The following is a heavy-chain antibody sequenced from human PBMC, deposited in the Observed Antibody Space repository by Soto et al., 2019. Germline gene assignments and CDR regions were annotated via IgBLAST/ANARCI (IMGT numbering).Heavy chain of an antibody. V-gene: IGHV3-9*01. J-gene: IGHJ4*02. CDR2: LTWNGEVL. D-gene: IGHD3-22*01. CDR1: GFTFDDYA. Sequence: GGSLRLSCVASGFTFDDYAIHWVRQTPGKGLEWVSGLTWNGEVLGYADSVKGRFTISRDNAKNSLYLEMNSLRPEDTALYYCVKDSESSGYLTHLDYWGQGTLVTVYS. CDR3: VKDSESSGYLTHLDY.